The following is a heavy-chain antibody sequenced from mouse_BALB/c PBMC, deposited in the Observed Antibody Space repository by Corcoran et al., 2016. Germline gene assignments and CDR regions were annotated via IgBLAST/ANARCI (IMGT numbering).Heavy chain of an antibody. CDR3: ARLGSYYAMDY. J-gene: IGHJ4*01. CDR2: ILPGSGST. V-gene: IGHV1-9*01. CDR1: GYTFSSYW. Sequence: QVQLQQSGAELMKPGASVKISCKATGYTFSSYWIEWVKQRPGHGLVWIGEILPGSGSTNYNEKFKGKATFTADTSSNTAYMQLSSLTSEDSAVYYCARLGSYYAMDYWGQGTSVTVSS. D-gene: IGHD3-3*01.